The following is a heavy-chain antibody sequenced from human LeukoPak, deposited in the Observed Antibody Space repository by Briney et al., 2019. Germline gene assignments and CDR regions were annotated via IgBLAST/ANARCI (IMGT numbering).Heavy chain of an antibody. CDR2: ISPYNGNT. Sequence: GASVKVSCKTSGYTFTSYGISWVRQAPGQGPEWVGWISPYNGNTKYARKFQDRVTMTTDTSTSTAYMELRSLRSDDTAVYFRARGFYYDSGVFPDFQTFDSWGQGTLVTVSS. CDR3: ARGFYYDSGVFPDFQTFDS. V-gene: IGHV1-18*01. D-gene: IGHD3-22*01. J-gene: IGHJ4*02. CDR1: GYTFTSYG.